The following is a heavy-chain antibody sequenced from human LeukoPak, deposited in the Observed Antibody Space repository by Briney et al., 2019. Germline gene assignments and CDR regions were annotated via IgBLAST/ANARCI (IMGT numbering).Heavy chain of an antibody. CDR1: GGSISTYY. Sequence: SETLSLTCSVAGGSISTYYWNWIRQTPGKGLEWIGHISNGNTDYNPSLKSRVTISVDTSKNQFSLRLTSVTAADTAVYYCARHDTSWSWFDPWGQGTLLTVSS. J-gene: IGHJ5*02. D-gene: IGHD2-2*01. V-gene: IGHV4-59*08. CDR2: ISNGNT. CDR3: ARHDTSWSWFDP.